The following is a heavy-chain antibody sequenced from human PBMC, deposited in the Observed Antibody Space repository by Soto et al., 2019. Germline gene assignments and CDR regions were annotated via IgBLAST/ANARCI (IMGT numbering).Heavy chain of an antibody. Sequence: LRLSCAASGFTFSSYGMHWVRQAPGKGLEWVAVISYDGSNKYYADSVKGRFTISRDNSKNTLYLQMNSLRAEDTAVYYCAKDMVAVVVVAARTYWGQGTLVTVSS. V-gene: IGHV3-30*18. CDR3: AKDMVAVVVVAARTY. CDR1: GFTFSSYG. J-gene: IGHJ4*02. CDR2: ISYDGSNK. D-gene: IGHD2-15*01.